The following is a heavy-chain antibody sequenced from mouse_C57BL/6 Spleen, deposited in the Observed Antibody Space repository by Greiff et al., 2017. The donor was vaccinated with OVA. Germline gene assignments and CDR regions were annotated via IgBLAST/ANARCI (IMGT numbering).Heavy chain of an antibody. CDR2: IYPGSGNT. V-gene: IGHV1-76*01. CDR1: VYTFTDYY. Sequence: QVQLQQSGAELVRPGASVKLSCKASVYTFTDYYINWVKQRPGQGLEWIARIYPGSGNTYYNGKFKGKATLTADKSSSTAYMQLSSLTSEDSAVYFCARERGLREVFDYWGQGTTLTVSS. J-gene: IGHJ2*01. CDR3: ARERGLREVFDY. D-gene: IGHD4-1*01.